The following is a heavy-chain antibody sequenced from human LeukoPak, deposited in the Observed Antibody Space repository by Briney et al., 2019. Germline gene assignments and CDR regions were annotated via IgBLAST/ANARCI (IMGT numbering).Heavy chain of an antibody. CDR1: GGSISSYY. Sequence: SETLSLTCTVSGGSISSYYWSWIRQPPGKGLEWIGYIYYSGSTNYNPSLKSRVTISVDTSKNQFSLKLSSVTAADTAVYYCARWFGELSDFDYWGQGTLVTVSS. J-gene: IGHJ4*02. CDR3: ARWFGELSDFDY. CDR2: IYYSGST. V-gene: IGHV4-59*01. D-gene: IGHD3-10*01.